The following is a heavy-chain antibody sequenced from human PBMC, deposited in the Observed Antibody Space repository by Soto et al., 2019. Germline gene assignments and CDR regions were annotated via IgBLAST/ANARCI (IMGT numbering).Heavy chain of an antibody. J-gene: IGHJ4*02. V-gene: IGHV4-30-2*01. Sequence: SETLSLTCSVSGDSVSNGDYSWSWIRQPPGKGLEWIGYIYPSGMPFYNPSLRSRVTISIDRSNDQFSLNLKSVTAADTAVYYCARERGGYGLFDSWGQGTLVTVSS. D-gene: IGHD5-18*01. CDR3: ARERGGYGLFDS. CDR2: IYPSGMP. CDR1: GDSVSNGDYS.